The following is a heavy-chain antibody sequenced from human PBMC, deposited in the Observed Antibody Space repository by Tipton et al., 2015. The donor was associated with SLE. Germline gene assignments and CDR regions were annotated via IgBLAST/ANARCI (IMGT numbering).Heavy chain of an antibody. J-gene: IGHJ4*02. CDR3: ARDRDASSSLDY. V-gene: IGHV1-2*02. CDR1: GYTFTDYY. Sequence: QLVQSGAEVREPGASVRVSCKTSGYTFTDYYMHWVRQAPGRGLEWMGWIYPNRGGTNYAQKFQGRVTMTRDTSISTAYMELNRLRSDDSAVYYCARDRDASSSLDYWGQGTLVTVSS. D-gene: IGHD6-6*01. CDR2: IYPNRGGT.